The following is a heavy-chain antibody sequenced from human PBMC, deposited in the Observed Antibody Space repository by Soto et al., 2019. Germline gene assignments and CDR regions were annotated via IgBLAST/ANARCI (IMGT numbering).Heavy chain of an antibody. J-gene: IGHJ4*02. CDR1: GFTFTTYT. D-gene: IGHD3-10*01. CDR3: AKVPPRAGRGY. Sequence: PGGSLRLSCAGSGFTFTTYTMSWVRQAPGKGLEWVSSITGGGDATYYADSVKGRFTISRDNAMNTLHLQMNSLRVEDTAVYYCAKVPPRAGRGYWGQGTLVTVSS. V-gene: IGHV3-23*01. CDR2: ITGGGDAT.